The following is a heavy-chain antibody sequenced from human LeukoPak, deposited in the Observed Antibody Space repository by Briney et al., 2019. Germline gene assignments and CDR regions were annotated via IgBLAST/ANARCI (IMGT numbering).Heavy chain of an antibody. D-gene: IGHD4-17*01. CDR3: ARGDMTTVTTMGY. CDR2: FYYSGST. J-gene: IGHJ4*02. Sequence: SETLSLTCTVSGGSFSSYYWSWIRQPPGKGLEWIGYFYYSGSTNYNPSLKSRVSISVDTSKNQFSLKLSSVTTADTAVYYCARGDMTTVTTMGYWGQGTLVTVSS. CDR1: GGSFSSYY. V-gene: IGHV4-59*01.